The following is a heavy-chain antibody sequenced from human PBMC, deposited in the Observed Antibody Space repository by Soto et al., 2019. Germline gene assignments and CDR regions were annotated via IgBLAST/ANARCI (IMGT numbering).Heavy chain of an antibody. CDR3: ARDDITGTTWGNSYYYYGMDV. Sequence: QVQLVQSGAEVKKPGSSVKVSCKASGGTFSSYAISWVRQAPGQGLEWMGGFIPIFGTANYAQKFQGRVTITADESTSTAYMELSSLRSEDTAVYYCARDDITGTTWGNSYYYYGMDVWGQGTTVTVSS. V-gene: IGHV1-69*01. CDR1: GGTFSSYA. J-gene: IGHJ6*02. D-gene: IGHD1-7*01. CDR2: FIPIFGTA.